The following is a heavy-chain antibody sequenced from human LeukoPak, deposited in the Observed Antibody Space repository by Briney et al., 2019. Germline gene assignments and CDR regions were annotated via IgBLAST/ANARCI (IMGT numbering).Heavy chain of an antibody. Sequence: GGSLRLSCAASGFTFSSYEMNWVRQAPGKGLEWVSYISSSGSTIYYADSVKGRFTISRDNAKNSLYLQMNSLRAEDTAVYYCARNMVRGVPTFDYWGLGTLVTVSS. D-gene: IGHD3-10*01. V-gene: IGHV3-48*03. CDR2: ISSSGSTI. CDR3: ARNMVRGVPTFDY. J-gene: IGHJ4*02. CDR1: GFTFSSYE.